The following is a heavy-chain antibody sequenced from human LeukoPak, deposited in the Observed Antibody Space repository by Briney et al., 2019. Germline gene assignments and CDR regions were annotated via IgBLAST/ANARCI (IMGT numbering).Heavy chain of an antibody. J-gene: IGHJ4*02. CDR3: AKSGVSGSVDY. V-gene: IGHV3-74*01. Sequence: GGSLRLSCAASGFTFSSYWMHWVRQAPGKGLVWVSRIDSDGSTTGYADSVKGRFTISRDNSKNTLYLQMNSLRAEDTAVYYCAKSGVSGSVDYWGQGTLVTVSS. D-gene: IGHD1-26*01. CDR1: GFTFSSYW. CDR2: IDSDGSTT.